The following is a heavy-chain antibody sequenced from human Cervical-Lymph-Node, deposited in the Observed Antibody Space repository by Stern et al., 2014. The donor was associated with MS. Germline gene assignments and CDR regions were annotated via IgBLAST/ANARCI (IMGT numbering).Heavy chain of an antibody. V-gene: IGHV1-8*01. D-gene: IGHD6-19*01. CDR1: GYTFTSYD. Sequence: QDQLVQSGAEVKKPGASVKVSCKVSGYTFTSYDIHWVRQTAGHGLEWLGWMNPNRGSTGYGQKFQGRITMTGDTSTRTAYLELRSLRSDDTAVYYCARGLVTYSSGWFDFWGQGTQVSVSS. CDR2: MNPNRGST. J-gene: IGHJ5*01. CDR3: ARGLVTYSSGWFDF.